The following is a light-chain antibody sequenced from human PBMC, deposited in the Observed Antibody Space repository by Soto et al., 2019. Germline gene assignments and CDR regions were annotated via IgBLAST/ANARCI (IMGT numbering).Light chain of an antibody. Sequence: QSVLTQPASVSGSPGQSITIACTGTSSDVGGYKYVSWYQQHPGKAPKLMIYEVSKRPSGVSNRFSGSKSGNTASLTISGLEAEDEADYYCSSYSSSSTLVFGTGTKLTVL. V-gene: IGLV2-14*01. CDR1: SSDVGGYKY. CDR2: EVS. CDR3: SSYSSSSTLV. J-gene: IGLJ1*01.